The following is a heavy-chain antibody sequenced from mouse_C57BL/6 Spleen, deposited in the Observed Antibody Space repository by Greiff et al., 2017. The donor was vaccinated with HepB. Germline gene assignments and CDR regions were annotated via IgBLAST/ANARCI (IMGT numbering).Heavy chain of an antibody. CDR2: IYPRDGST. V-gene: IGHV1-78*01. J-gene: IGHJ4*01. Sequence: QVQLKQSAAELVKPGASVKISCKVSGYTFTDHAIHWMKQRPEQGLEWIGDIYPRDGSTKYNEKFKGKATLTAVKSSSTAYMQLNSLTSEDSAVYFCVRWLRQEGDMDYWGQGTSVTVSS. CDR1: GYTFTDHA. D-gene: IGHD2-2*01. CDR3: VRWLRQEGDMDY.